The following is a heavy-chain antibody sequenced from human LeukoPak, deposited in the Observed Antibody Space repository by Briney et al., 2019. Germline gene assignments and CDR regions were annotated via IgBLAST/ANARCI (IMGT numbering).Heavy chain of an antibody. CDR1: GFTFSSYS. CDR3: ARDDYGGLDY. D-gene: IGHD4-23*01. CDR2: ISSSSSYI. V-gene: IGHV3-21*05. Sequence: GGSLRLSCAASGFTFSSYSMNWVRQAPGKGLEWVSYISSSSSYIHYADSMKGRFTISRDNAKNSLYLQMNSLRAEDTAVYYCARDDYGGLDYWGQGTLVTVSS. J-gene: IGHJ4*02.